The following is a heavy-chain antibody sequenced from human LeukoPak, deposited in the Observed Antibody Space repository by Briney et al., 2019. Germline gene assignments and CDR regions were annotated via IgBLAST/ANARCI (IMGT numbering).Heavy chain of an antibody. V-gene: IGHV1-2*02. J-gene: IGHJ4*02. CDR3: ARDQDGYNYDY. D-gene: IGHD5-24*01. Sequence: ASVKVSCKASGYTFTGDYVHWVRQAPGQGLEWMGWINPNSGGPNYAQKFQGRVTMTRDTSINTAYMELSRLTSDDTAVYYCARDQDGYNYDYWGQGTLVTVSS. CDR1: GYTFTGDY. CDR2: INPNSGGP.